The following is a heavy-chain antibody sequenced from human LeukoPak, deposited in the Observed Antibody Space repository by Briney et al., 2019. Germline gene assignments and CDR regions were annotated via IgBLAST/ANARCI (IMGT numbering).Heavy chain of an antibody. J-gene: IGHJ3*02. D-gene: IGHD5-12*01. CDR2: ISSSSSTI. CDR1: GFTFSSYS. V-gene: IGHV3-48*04. CDR3: ARRPLKNGYSGYPEAFDI. Sequence: PSGGSLRLSCAASGFTFSSYSMNRVRQAPGKGLEWVSYISSSSSTIYYADSVKGRFTISRDNAKNSLYLQMNSLRAEDAAVYYCARRPLKNGYSGYPEAFDIWGQGTMVTVSS.